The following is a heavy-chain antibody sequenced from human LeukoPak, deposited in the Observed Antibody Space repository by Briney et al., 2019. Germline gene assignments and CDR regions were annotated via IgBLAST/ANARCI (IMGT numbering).Heavy chain of an antibody. CDR2: IIPIFGTA. V-gene: IGHV1-69*06. CDR1: GGTFSSYA. J-gene: IGHJ5*02. Sequence: SVKVSCKASGGTFSSYAISWVRQAPGQGLGWMGGIIPIFGTANYAQKFQGRVTITADKSTSTAYMELSSLRSEDTAVYYCAKEPSIAARLRGGNWFDPWGQGTLVTVSS. D-gene: IGHD6-6*01. CDR3: AKEPSIAARLRGGNWFDP.